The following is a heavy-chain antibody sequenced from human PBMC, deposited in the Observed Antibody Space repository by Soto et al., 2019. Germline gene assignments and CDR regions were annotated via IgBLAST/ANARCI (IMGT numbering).Heavy chain of an antibody. J-gene: IGHJ6*02. V-gene: IGHV1-3*01. CDR1: GYTFTSYA. Sequence: QAPLVQSGAEVKKPGASVKVSCKASGYTFTSYAMHWVRQAPGQRLEWMGWINAGNGNTKYSQKLQGRVTITRDTSATTAYMELSSLGSEDTAVYYCARALARGLKVYYYYYGMDVWGQGTTVTVSS. D-gene: IGHD3-10*01. CDR2: INAGNGNT. CDR3: ARALARGLKVYYYYYGMDV.